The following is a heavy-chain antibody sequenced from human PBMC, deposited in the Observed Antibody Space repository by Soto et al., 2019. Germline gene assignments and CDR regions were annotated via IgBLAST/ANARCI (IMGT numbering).Heavy chain of an antibody. CDR1: GYTFTSYG. CDR2: ISAYNGNT. D-gene: IGHD6-19*01. J-gene: IGHJ6*02. Sequence: QVQLVQSGAEVKKPGASVKVSCKASGYTFTSYGISWVRQAPGQGLEWMGWISAYNGNTNYAQKLQGRVTMTTDTSTSTAYMELRSLRSDDTAVYYCARDRGYSSGWYKDYYYYGMDVWGQGTTVTVSS. V-gene: IGHV1-18*04. CDR3: ARDRGYSSGWYKDYYYYGMDV.